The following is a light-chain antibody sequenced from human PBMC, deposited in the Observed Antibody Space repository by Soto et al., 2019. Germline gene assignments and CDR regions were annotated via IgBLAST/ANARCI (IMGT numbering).Light chain of an antibody. CDR1: QAFSSY. V-gene: IGKV1-9*01. CDR2: AAS. J-gene: IGKJ5*01. Sequence: DIQLTQAPSFLSAAAGDRVSITCRASQAFSSYLAWYQQKPGRAPKLLIYAASTLQSGVPSRFSGSGSGTEFTLTITSLQPEDFATYYCQQLNSFPITFGQGTRLEIK. CDR3: QQLNSFPIT.